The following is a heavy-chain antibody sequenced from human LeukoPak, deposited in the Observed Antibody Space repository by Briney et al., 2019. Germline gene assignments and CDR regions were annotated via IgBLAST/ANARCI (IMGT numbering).Heavy chain of an antibody. CDR2: INPNSGGT. V-gene: IGHV1-2*02. Sequence: ASVKVSCKASGYTFTSYGISWVRQAPGQGLEWMGWINPNSGGTNYAQKFQGRVTMTRDTSISTAYMELSRLRSDDTAVYYCARMGGCSSTSCPYNWFDPWGQGTLVTVSS. J-gene: IGHJ5*02. CDR3: ARMGGCSSTSCPYNWFDP. CDR1: GYTFTSYG. D-gene: IGHD2-2*01.